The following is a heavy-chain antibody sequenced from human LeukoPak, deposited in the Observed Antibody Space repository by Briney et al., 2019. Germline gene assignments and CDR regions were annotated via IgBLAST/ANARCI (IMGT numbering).Heavy chain of an antibody. CDR3: AKDLSSGTGRGFDY. Sequence: GSLRLSCAASGFTFSSYAITWGRQAPGKGLEWVSSIRSTGDSTFYADSVKGRFIIQRDNSKNTLYLQMNSLRAEDTALYYRAKDLSSGTGRGFDYWGQGTLVTVSS. D-gene: IGHD3/OR15-3a*01. CDR1: GFTFSSYA. J-gene: IGHJ4*02. CDR2: IRSTGDST. V-gene: IGHV3-23*01.